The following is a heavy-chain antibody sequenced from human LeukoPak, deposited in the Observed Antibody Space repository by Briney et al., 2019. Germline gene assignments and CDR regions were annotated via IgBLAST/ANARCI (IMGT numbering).Heavy chain of an antibody. CDR1: GYTFTSYD. Sequence: GASVKVSCKAPGYTFTSYDINWVRQATGQGLEWMGWMNPNSGNTGYAQKFQGRVTMTRNTSISTAYMELSSLRSEDTAVYYCAGGNHVVRGVIIGNNWFDPWGQGTLVTVSS. J-gene: IGHJ5*02. V-gene: IGHV1-8*01. D-gene: IGHD3-10*01. CDR2: MNPNSGNT. CDR3: AGGNHVVRGVIIGNNWFDP.